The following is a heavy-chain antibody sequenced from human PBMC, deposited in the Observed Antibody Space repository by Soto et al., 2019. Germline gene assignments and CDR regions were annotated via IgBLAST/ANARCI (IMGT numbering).Heavy chain of an antibody. CDR2: IYPGDSDT. Sequence: PGESLKISCQGSGYSFTTNWIGWVRQMPGKGLEWMGVIYPGDSDTRYSPSFQGRVAISADKSINTAYLQWSSLKASDTAMYYCARHSGVAEDGTDWGQGTLVTVSS. CDR1: GYSFTTNW. D-gene: IGHD6-13*01. J-gene: IGHJ1*01. V-gene: IGHV5-51*01. CDR3: ARHSGVAEDGTD.